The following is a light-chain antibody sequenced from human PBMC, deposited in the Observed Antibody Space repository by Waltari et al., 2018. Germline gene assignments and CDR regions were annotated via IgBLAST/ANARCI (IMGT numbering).Light chain of an antibody. J-gene: IGKJ5*01. CDR3: QRYFDIVL. CDR2: WAS. CDR1: QGVFHNRNNKNN. V-gene: IGKV4-1*01. Sequence: DIVVTQSPHPLAVSLGERATINCNPGQGVFHNRNNKNNLAWYQQKPGQPPKLLIYWASTRASGVPDRFSGSGSGTDFTLTISSLQAEDVAVYYCQRYFDIVLFGQGTREEIK.